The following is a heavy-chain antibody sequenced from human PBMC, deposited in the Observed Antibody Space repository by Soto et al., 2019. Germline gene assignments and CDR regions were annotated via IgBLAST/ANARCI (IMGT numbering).Heavy chain of an antibody. Sequence: QVQLQESGPGLVKPSQTLSLTCTASGGSISSGGDYWSWIRQHPGKGLEWIGYIYHSGCTYYSAPLRSRITISLDTSNNHLSLQLSCVNAADTGVYYCSRHYGYDTGKSDAFDIWGQGTMVTVSS. CDR1: GGSISSGGDY. CDR3: SRHYGYDTGKSDAFDI. V-gene: IGHV4-31*03. CDR2: IYHSGCT. D-gene: IGHD3-22*01. J-gene: IGHJ3*02.